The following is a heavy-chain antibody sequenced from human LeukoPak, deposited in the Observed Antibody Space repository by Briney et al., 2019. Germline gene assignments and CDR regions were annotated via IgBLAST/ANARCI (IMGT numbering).Heavy chain of an antibody. J-gene: IGHJ6*02. CDR3: AREDAVSGGGEYFYYGMDV. V-gene: IGHV3-48*03. D-gene: IGHD3-10*01. Sequence: QSGGSLRLSCAASGFTFSSYEMNWVRQAPGKGLEWVSYISSSGSTIYYADSVKGRFTISRDNAKNSLFLYMNSLRGEDTAVYYCAREDAVSGGGEYFYYGMDVWGQGTTVTVSS. CDR2: ISSSGSTI. CDR1: GFTFSSYE.